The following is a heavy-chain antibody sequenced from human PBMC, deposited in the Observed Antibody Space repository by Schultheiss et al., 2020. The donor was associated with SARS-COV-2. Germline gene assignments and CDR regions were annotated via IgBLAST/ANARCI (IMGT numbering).Heavy chain of an antibody. CDR1: GFTFSGSA. CDR2: IWYDGSNK. V-gene: IGHV3-33*08. D-gene: IGHD1-7*01. CDR3: ARGGNYASLDY. J-gene: IGHJ4*02. Sequence: GGSLRLSRAASGFTFSGSAMHWVRQASGKGLEWVAVIWYDGSNKYYADSVKGRFTISRDNAKNTLYLQMNSLRVEDTAVYYCARGGNYASLDYWGQGTLVTVSS.